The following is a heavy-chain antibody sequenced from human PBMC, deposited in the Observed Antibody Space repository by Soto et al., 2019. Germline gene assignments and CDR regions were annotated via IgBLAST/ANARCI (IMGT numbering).Heavy chain of an antibody. CDR3: ARDSSGYYWFDP. J-gene: IGHJ5*02. CDR2: IYHSGTT. Sequence: SETLSLTCGVSGFSISSGYFLGWIRQPPGKGPEWLGSIYHSGTTYYNPSVKGRVTISVDTSKNQFSLKMSSVTAADTAVYYCARDSSGYYWFDPWGQGTLVTVSS. D-gene: IGHD3-22*01. V-gene: IGHV4-38-2*02. CDR1: GFSISSGYF.